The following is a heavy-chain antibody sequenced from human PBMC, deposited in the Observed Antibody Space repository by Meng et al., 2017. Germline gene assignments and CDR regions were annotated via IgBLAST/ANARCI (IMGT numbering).Heavy chain of an antibody. CDR1: GYTFTGYY. CDR3: ARDSPPDYGDEGG. CDR2: INPNSGGT. Sequence: ASVKVSCKASGYTFTGYYMHWVRQAPGQGLEWMGWINPNSGGTNYAQKFQGRVTMTRDTSISTAYMELSRLRSDDTAAYYCARDSPPDYGDEGGWGQGTLVTVSS. D-gene: IGHD4-17*01. J-gene: IGHJ4*02. V-gene: IGHV1-2*02.